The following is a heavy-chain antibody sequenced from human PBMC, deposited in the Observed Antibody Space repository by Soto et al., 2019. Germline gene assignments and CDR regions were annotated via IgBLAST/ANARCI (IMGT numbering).Heavy chain of an antibody. V-gene: IGHV4-30-2*01. Sequence: QLQLHESGSGLVKPSQTLSLTCTVSGASITFGGYSWSWIRQTPGKGLEWIGYINHLETTFYNPSLESRLTLSIDRAKNQFSLKLHSMSAADRAVYFCARGGGSDSFDYWGQGILVTVSS. J-gene: IGHJ4*02. CDR1: GASITFGGYS. D-gene: IGHD1-26*01. CDR3: ARGGGSDSFDY. CDR2: INHLETT.